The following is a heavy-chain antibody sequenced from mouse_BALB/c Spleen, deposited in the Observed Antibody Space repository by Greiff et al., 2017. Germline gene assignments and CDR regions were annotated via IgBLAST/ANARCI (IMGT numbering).Heavy chain of an antibody. CDR3: ARGEVRDYAMDY. CDR1: GFTFSSYG. CDR2: ISSGGSYT. J-gene: IGHJ4*01. V-gene: IGHV5-6*01. Sequence: EVKLVESGGDLVKPGGSLKLSCAASGFTFSSYGMSWVRQTPDKRLEWVATISSGGSYTYYADTVKGRFTISRDNPKNTLFLQMTSLRSEDTAMYYCARGEVRDYAMDYWGQGTSVTVSS. D-gene: IGHD2-14*01.